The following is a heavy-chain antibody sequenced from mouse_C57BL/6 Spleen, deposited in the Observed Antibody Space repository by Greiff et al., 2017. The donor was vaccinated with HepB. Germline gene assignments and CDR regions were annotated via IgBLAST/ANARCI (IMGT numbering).Heavy chain of an antibody. Sequence: VQLPQSGPELVKPGASVKISCKASGYAFSSSWMNWVKQRPGKGLEWIGRIYPGDGDTNYNGKFKGKATLTADKSSSTAYMQLSSLTSEDSAVYFCAAITTDSGFAYWGQGTLVTVSA. CDR1: GYAFSSSW. CDR2: IYPGDGDT. V-gene: IGHV1-82*01. D-gene: IGHD1-1*01. CDR3: AAITTDSGFAY. J-gene: IGHJ3*01.